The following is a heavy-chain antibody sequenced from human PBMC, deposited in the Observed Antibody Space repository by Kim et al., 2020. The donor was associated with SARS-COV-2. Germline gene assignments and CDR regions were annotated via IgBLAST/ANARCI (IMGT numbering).Heavy chain of an antibody. V-gene: IGHV3-23*01. D-gene: IGHD2-21*01. CDR1: GFTFSSYA. J-gene: IGHJ6*02. CDR3: AKDDPDIVELIYYYYGMDV. CDR2: ISGSGGST. Sequence: GGSLRLSCAASGFTFSSYAMSWVRQAPGKGLEWVSAISGSGGSTYYADSVKGRFTISRDNSKNTLYLQMNSLRAEDTAVYYCAKDDPDIVELIYYYYGMDVWGQGTTVTVSS.